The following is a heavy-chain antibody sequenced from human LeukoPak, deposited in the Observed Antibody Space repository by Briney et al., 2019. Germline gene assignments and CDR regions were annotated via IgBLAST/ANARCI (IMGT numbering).Heavy chain of an antibody. CDR2: IKEDGSEK. CDR1: GFTFSSYW. D-gene: IGHD3-3*02. CDR3: ARDSQHLNFDH. Sequence: GGSLRLSCAASGFTFSSYWMSWVRQAPGKGLEWVANIKEDGSEKYYVDSVKGRFTISRDNAKNSLYLQMDSLGAEDTAVYYCARDSQHLNFDHWGQGTLVTVSS. J-gene: IGHJ4*02. V-gene: IGHV3-7*04.